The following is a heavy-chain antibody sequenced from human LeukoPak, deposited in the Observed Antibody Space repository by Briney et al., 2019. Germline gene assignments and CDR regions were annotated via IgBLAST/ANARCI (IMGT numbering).Heavy chain of an antibody. V-gene: IGHV4-34*01. J-gene: IGHJ4*02. CDR2: IYYSGST. CDR1: GGSFSGYY. Sequence: TSETLSLTCAVYGGSFSGYYWSWIRQPPGKGLEWIGSIYYSGSTYYNPSLKSRVTISVDTSKNQFSLKLSSVTAADTAVYYCARGVDGYWGQGTLVTVSS. CDR3: ARGVDGY. D-gene: IGHD5-24*01.